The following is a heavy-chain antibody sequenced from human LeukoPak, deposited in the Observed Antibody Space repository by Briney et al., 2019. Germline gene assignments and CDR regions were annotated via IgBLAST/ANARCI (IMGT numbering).Heavy chain of an antibody. V-gene: IGHV3-23*01. D-gene: IGHD3-22*01. Sequence: GGSLRLSCAASGFTFSSYAMSWVRQAPEKGLEWVSAISGSGGSTYYADSVKGRFTISRDNSKNTLYLQMNSLRAEDTAVYYCAKDLDETYYYDSSGYYLFDYWGQGTLVTVSS. J-gene: IGHJ4*02. CDR1: GFTFSSYA. CDR3: AKDLDETYYYDSSGYYLFDY. CDR2: ISGSGGST.